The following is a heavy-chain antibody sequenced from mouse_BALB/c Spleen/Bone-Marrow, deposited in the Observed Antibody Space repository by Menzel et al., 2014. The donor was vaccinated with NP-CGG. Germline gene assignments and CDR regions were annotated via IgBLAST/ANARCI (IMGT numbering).Heavy chain of an antibody. CDR1: GFTFNTYA. CDR3: VYGYAMDY. Sequence: EVKLVDSGGGLVQPKGSLKLSCAASGFTFNTYAMNWVRQAPGKGLEWVARIRSKSNNYATYYADSVKDRFTISRDDSQSMLYLQMNNLKTEDTAMYYCVYGYAMDYWGQGTSVTVSS. J-gene: IGHJ4*01. V-gene: IGHV10-1*02. CDR2: IRSKSNNYAT. D-gene: IGHD2-2*01.